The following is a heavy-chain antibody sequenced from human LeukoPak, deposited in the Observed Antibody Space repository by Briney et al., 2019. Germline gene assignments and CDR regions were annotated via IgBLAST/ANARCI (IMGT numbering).Heavy chain of an antibody. CDR2: INHSGST. CDR3: ARVGWSSSWYVDY. CDR1: GVSFSGYY. V-gene: IGHV4-34*01. Sequence: NSSETLSLTCAVYGVSFSGYYWSWLRQPPGKGLEWIGEINHSGSTNYNPSLKSRVTISVDTSKNQFPLKLSSVTAADTAVYYCARVGWSSSWYVDYWGQGTLVTVSS. D-gene: IGHD6-13*01. J-gene: IGHJ4*02.